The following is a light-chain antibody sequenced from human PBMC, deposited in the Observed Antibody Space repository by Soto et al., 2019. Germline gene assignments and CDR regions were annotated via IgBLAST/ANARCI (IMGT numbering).Light chain of an antibody. J-gene: IGKJ1*01. CDR2: DAS. V-gene: IGKV1-5*01. CDR3: QQYNSYPWT. Sequence: DIQMTQSPSTLSASVGDRVTITCRASQSISSWLAWYQQKPGKAPKLLIYDASSLESGVPSRFSGSGSGTECTLTLSSLQTDDFATYYCQQYNSYPWTFGQATKVEI. CDR1: QSISSW.